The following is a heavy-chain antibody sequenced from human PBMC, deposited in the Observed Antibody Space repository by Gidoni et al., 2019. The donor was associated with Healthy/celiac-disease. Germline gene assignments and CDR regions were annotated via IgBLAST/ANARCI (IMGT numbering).Heavy chain of an antibody. D-gene: IGHD1-26*01. CDR2: IVVGSGNT. CDR1: GFPFTSSA. CDR3: SAIQSGSYCSTPRWPLGYFDY. V-gene: IGHV1-58*02. Sequence: QMQLVQSGPEVKKPGTSVKVSCKASGFPFTSSAMQRVRQARGQRLEWLGWIVVGSGNTHYAQKFQERFILTRDMSTSTAYMELSSLRSEDTAVYYWSAIQSGSYCSTPRWPLGYFDYWGQGTLVTVSS. J-gene: IGHJ4*02.